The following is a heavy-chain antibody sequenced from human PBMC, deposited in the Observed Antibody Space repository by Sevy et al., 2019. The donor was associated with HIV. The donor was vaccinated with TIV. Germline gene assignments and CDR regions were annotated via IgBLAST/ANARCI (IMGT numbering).Heavy chain of an antibody. CDR1: GFTFSNYG. Sequence: GGSLRLSCAASGFTFSNYGMHWVRQAPGKGLEWVAVISSDGSNKYSADSVKGRFTISRDNSKNTLYLQMNSLRAEDTAVYYCAKDGGYSYGYGMDVWGHGTTVTVSS. CDR2: ISSDGSNK. V-gene: IGHV3-30*18. D-gene: IGHD5-18*01. CDR3: AKDGGYSYGYGMDV. J-gene: IGHJ6*02.